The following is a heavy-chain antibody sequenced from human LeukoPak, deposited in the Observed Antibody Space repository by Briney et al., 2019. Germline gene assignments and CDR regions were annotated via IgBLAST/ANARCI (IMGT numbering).Heavy chain of an antibody. D-gene: IGHD4-17*01. J-gene: IGHJ4*02. V-gene: IGHV3-53*01. CDR3: AMLLGHPTVTSSDF. Sequence: GGSLRLSCAASGFTVSFNHMGWVRQAPGKGLEWVSVIHSGGDTYYADSVKGRFTISRDHYKNTVFLQMNSLRAEDTAVYYCAMLLGHPTVTSSDFWGQGTLVTVSS. CDR1: GFTVSFNH. CDR2: IHSGGDT.